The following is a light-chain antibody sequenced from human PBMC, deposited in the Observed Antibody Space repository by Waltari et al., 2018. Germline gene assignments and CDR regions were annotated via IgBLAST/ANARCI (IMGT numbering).Light chain of an antibody. CDR2: EVT. Sequence: QSALTQPPSASGSPGQPVTISCPGTSSDVGGYNYFPWYQQHPGKAPKLIIYEVTKRPSGVPDRFSGSKSGNTASLTVSGLQADDEADYYCNSYAGRNRLGVFGGGTKVTVL. V-gene: IGLV2-8*01. J-gene: IGLJ2*01. CDR3: NSYAGRNRLGV. CDR1: SSDVGGYNY.